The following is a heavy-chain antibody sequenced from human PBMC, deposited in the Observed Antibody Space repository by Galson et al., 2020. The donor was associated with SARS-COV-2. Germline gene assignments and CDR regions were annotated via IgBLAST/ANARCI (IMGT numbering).Heavy chain of an antibody. D-gene: IGHD6-13*01. V-gene: IGHV2-5*02. J-gene: IGHJ5*02. CDR1: GFSLSTSGVG. CDR3: AQCGSSWYGEGFDP. CDR2: IYWDDDK. Sequence: KMSGPTLVKPTQTLTLTCTFSGFSLSTSGVGVGWIRQPPGKALEWLAIIYWDDDKRYSPSLKSRLTINKDTSKNQVVLTMTNMDPVDTATYYCAQCGSSWYGEGFDPWGQGTLVTVSS.